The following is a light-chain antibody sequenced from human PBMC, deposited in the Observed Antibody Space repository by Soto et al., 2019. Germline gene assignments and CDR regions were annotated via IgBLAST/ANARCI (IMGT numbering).Light chain of an antibody. CDR3: CSYAGSYSWV. CDR1: SSDVGGYNY. CDR2: DVS. J-gene: IGLJ3*02. V-gene: IGLV2-11*01. Sequence: QSALTQPRSVSGSPGQSVTISCTGTSSDVGGYNYVSWYQQHPGKAPKLMIYDVSKRPSGVPDRFSGSKSGNTASLTISGLQAEDDADDYCCSYAGSYSWVFGGGTKLTGL.